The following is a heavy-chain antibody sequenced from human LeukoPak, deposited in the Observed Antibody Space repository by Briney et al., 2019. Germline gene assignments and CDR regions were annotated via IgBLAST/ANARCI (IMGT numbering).Heavy chain of an antibody. D-gene: IGHD2-21*02. Sequence: PSGTLSLTCAVSGGSISSSNWWSWVRQPPGKGLEWIGEIYHSGSTNYNPSLKGRVTISVDKSKNQFSLKLSSVTAADTAVYYCAVYCGGDCYSGVNNWFDPWGQGTLVTVSS. V-gene: IGHV4-4*02. J-gene: IGHJ5*02. CDR3: AVYCGGDCYSGVNNWFDP. CDR2: IYHSGST. CDR1: GGSISSSNW.